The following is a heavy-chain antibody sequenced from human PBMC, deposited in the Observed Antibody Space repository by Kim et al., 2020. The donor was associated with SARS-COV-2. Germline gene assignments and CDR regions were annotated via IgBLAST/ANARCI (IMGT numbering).Heavy chain of an antibody. J-gene: IGHJ5*02. CDR1: GFTFSGSA. V-gene: IGHV3-73*01. Sequence: GGSLRLSCAASGFTFSGSAMHWVRQASGKGLEWVGRIRSKANSYATAYAASVKGRFTISRDDSKNTAYLQMNSLKTEDTAVYYCSWADYYDSSGRAWFDPWGQGTLVTVSS. CDR2: IRSKANSYAT. CDR3: SWADYYDSSGRAWFDP. D-gene: IGHD3-22*01.